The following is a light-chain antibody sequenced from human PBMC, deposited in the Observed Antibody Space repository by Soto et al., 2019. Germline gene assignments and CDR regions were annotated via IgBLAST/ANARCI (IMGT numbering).Light chain of an antibody. Sequence: EIVLTQSPGTLSLSPGERATLSCRTSQSVSSAYLAWYQQKPGQALRLLIYGASSRATGIPDRFSGSGSGTDFTLTISRLEPEDFAVYYCQQYGNSPWTFGQGTKVEIK. J-gene: IGKJ1*01. CDR3: QQYGNSPWT. CDR2: GAS. V-gene: IGKV3-20*01. CDR1: QSVSSAY.